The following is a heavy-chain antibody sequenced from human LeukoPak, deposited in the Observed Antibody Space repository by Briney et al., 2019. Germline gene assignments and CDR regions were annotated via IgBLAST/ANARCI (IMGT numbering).Heavy chain of an antibody. CDR3: AREKGSSYTSFDY. D-gene: IGHD4-11*01. Sequence: ASVKVSCKTSGYTFSSYYMHWVRQAPGQGLEWMGIINPIGDATSYAQRFQGRVTVTRDMSTTTVYMELSSLRSEDTAVYFCAREKGSSYTSFDYWGQGTLVTVSS. CDR2: INPIGDAT. V-gene: IGHV1-46*01. CDR1: GYTFSSYY. J-gene: IGHJ4*02.